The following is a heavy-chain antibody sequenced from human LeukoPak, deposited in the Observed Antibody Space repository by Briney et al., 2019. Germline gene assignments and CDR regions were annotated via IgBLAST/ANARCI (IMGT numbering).Heavy chain of an antibody. J-gene: IGHJ4*02. CDR3: ARALHTPGWPYSGSPVRLFDY. D-gene: IGHD1-26*01. CDR2: IYYSGST. V-gene: IGHV4-30-4*08. Sequence: SETLSLTCTVSGGSISSGDYYWSWIRQPPGKGLEWIAYIYYSGSTYYNPSLKSRVTISVDTSKNRFSLKLSSVTAADTAVYYCARALHTPGWPYSGSPVRLFDYWGQGTLVTVSS. CDR1: GGSISSGDYY.